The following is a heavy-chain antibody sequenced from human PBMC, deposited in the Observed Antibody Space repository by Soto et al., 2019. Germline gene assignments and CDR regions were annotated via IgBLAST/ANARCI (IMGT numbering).Heavy chain of an antibody. V-gene: IGHV4-31*03. CDR2: IYYSGNT. D-gene: IGHD3-10*01. CDR3: ASSSFLRSGDLFHGLDV. J-gene: IGHJ6*02. CDR1: GGSISSGGYY. Sequence: PSETLSLTCTVSGGSISSGGYYWNWIRQFPGKGLEWLGYIYYSGNTYYTPSLRSRLTISLDTSKNQFSLKLTSVTAEDTALYFCASSSFLRSGDLFHGLDVWGQGTTVTVSS.